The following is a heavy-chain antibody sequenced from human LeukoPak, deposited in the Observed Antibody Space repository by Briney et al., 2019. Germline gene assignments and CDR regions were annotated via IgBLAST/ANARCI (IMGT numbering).Heavy chain of an antibody. CDR2: IDHNGNT. J-gene: IGHJ4*02. D-gene: IGHD5/OR15-5a*01. CDR1: GGSFIGYY. V-gene: IGHV4-34*01. Sequence: PSETLSLTCTVYGGSFIGYYWSWIRQPPGKRMHLIGEIDHNGNTNYIPSLKSRLTISVDTSKNQFPLRLTAVTAADTAVYYCARDYGDVYDWGQGTLVTVSS. CDR3: ARDYGDVYD.